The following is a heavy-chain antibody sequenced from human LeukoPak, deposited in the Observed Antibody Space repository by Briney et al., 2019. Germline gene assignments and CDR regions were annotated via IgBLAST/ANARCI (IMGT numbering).Heavy chain of an antibody. CDR3: ARDGFGGSYSF. CDR2: INGDGSTT. Sequence: GGSLRLSCAASGFTFSTYWMHWVRQAPGTGLVWVSRINGDGSTTTYADSVKGRFTISRDNVKSTLYLQVNSLRAEDTAVYYCARDGFGGSYSFWGQETLVTVSS. J-gene: IGHJ4*02. V-gene: IGHV3-74*01. D-gene: IGHD1-26*01. CDR1: GFTFSTYW.